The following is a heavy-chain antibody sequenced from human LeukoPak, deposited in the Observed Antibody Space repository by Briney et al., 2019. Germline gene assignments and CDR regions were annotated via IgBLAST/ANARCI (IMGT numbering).Heavy chain of an antibody. Sequence: SETLSLTCSVSGGSISAYYWSWIRQPPGKGLEWIGDIYDDGTTNYNPPLKSRVTISVDTSKNQFSLKVTSVTAADTAVYYCARDHRSGGYYYFDYWGHGTLVTVSS. D-gene: IGHD3-22*01. CDR3: ARDHRSGGYYYFDY. V-gene: IGHV4-59*01. J-gene: IGHJ4*01. CDR2: IYDDGTT. CDR1: GGSISAYY.